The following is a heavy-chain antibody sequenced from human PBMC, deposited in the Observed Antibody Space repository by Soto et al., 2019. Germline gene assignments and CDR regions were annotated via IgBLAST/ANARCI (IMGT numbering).Heavy chain of an antibody. CDR1: GFSFSSYS. CDR3: AYSSTPFDY. CDR2: INSRSNTM. V-gene: IGHV3-48*01. J-gene: IGHJ4*02. Sequence: GGSLRLSCAASGFSFSSYSMNWVRQAPGKGLEWISYINSRSNTMYYANSVKGRFTISRDNSKNTLYLQMNSLRAEDTAVYYCAYSSTPFDYWGQGTLVTVSS. D-gene: IGHD6-13*01.